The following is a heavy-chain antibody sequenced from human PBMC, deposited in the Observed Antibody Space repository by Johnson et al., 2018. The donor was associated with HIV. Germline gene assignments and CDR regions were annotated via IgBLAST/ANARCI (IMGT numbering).Heavy chain of an antibody. CDR2: IYTGGST. CDR1: GFTFSDYY. V-gene: IGHV3-11*04. CDR3: ARLGIAAARGAFDI. D-gene: IGHD6-13*01. J-gene: IGHJ3*02. Sequence: QMQLVESGGGLVKPGGSLRLSCAPSGFTFSDYYMSWMRQAPGQGLAWVSVIYTGGSTYYVDSVKGRFTISRDNAKNSLYLQMNSLRAEDTAVYYCARLGIAAARGAFDIWGQGTMVTVSS.